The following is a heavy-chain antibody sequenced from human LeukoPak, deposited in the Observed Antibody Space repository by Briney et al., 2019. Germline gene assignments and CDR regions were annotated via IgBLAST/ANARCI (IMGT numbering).Heavy chain of an antibody. CDR3: ARVLIVAASTYYFYY. CDR2: IYYSGST. Sequence: SETLSLTCTVSGGSISSGDYYWSWIRQPPGKVLELIGYIYYSGSTYYNPSLKSRVSISVDTSKNQFSLKLSSVAAADTAVYYCARVLIVAASTYYFYYWAQGTLVTVSS. D-gene: IGHD3-22*01. V-gene: IGHV4-30-4*08. J-gene: IGHJ4*02. CDR1: GGSISSGDYY.